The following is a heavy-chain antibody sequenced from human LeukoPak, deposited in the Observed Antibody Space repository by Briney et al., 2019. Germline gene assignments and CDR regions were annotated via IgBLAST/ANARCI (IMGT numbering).Heavy chain of an antibody. D-gene: IGHD2-2*01. J-gene: IGHJ6*02. CDR3: ARESIVVVPAAGGNYYYGMDV. CDR2: ISSSSSYT. CDR1: GFTFSDYY. Sequence: GGSLRLSCAASGFTFSDYYMSWIRQAPGKGLDWVSYISSSSSYTNYEDSVKGRFTIFRDNAKNSLYLQMNSLRAEDTAVYYCARESIVVVPAAGGNYYYGMDVWGQGTTVTVSS. V-gene: IGHV3-11*05.